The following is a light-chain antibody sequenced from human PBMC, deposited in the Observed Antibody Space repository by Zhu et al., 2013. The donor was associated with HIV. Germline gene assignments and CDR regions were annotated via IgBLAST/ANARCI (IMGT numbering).Light chain of an antibody. CDR2: DES. V-gene: IGLV3-21*01. CDR3: QVWDGGSDHVI. J-gene: IGLJ2*01. Sequence: SYVLTQPASVSVAPGKTAMITCEGNNIGTKSVHWYQKKPGQAPVLVIYDESDRPSGIPERFSGSNSGNSATLTINRVGAGDEADYYCQVWDGGSDHVIFGGGTKLTVL. CDR1: NIGTKS.